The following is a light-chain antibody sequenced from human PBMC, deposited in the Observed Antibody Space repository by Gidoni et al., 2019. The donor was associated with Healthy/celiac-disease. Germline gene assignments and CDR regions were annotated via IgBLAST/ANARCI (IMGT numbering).Light chain of an antibody. V-gene: IGKV1-5*03. CDR2: KAS. Sequence: DIQMTPSPSTLSASVGDRVPITCRASQSISSWLAWYQQKPGKAPKLLIYKASSLESGVPSRFSGSGSGTEFTLTISSLQPDDFATYYCQQYNSYSPLTFGGGTKVEIK. CDR3: QQYNSYSPLT. J-gene: IGKJ4*01. CDR1: QSISSW.